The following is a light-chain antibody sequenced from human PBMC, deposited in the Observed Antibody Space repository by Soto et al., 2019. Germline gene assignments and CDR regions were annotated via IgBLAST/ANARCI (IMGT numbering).Light chain of an antibody. CDR2: DAS. V-gene: IGKV3-11*01. CDR1: QSVRTY. Sequence: EIVLTQSPATLSMSPGERATLSCRASQSVRTYLAWYQQKPGLAPRLLIFDASNRASGIPSRFSGSGSGTXFXXXIXXLEPEDFAVYFCQQRSHWPPLTFGGGTKVEIK. J-gene: IGKJ4*01. CDR3: QQRSHWPPLT.